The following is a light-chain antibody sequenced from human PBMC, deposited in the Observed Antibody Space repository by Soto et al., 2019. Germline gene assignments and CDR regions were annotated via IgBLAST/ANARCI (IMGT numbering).Light chain of an antibody. V-gene: IGKV1-9*01. CDR1: QGISSY. CDR3: QQLTSYPIT. J-gene: IGKJ5*01. Sequence: DIQLTQSPSFLSASVGDRVTITCRASQGISSYLAWYQQKSGKAPKLLIYAASTLQSGVPSRFSGSGSGAEFTLTISSLQHEDFATDYCQQLTSYPITFGQGTRLE. CDR2: AAS.